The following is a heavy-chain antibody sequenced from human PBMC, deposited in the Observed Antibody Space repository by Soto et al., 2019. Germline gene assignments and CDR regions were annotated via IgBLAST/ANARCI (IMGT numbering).Heavy chain of an antibody. CDR3: ASTLGVPAAPPRSYYYGMDV. CDR1: GYTFTSYY. Sequence: GASVKVSCKASGYTFTSYYMHWVRQAPGQGLEWMGIINPSGGSTSYAQKFQGRVTMTRDTSTSTVYMELSSLRSEDTAVYYCASTLGVPAAPPRSYYYGMDVWGQGTTVTVSS. D-gene: IGHD2-2*01. CDR2: INPSGGST. J-gene: IGHJ6*02. V-gene: IGHV1-46*01.